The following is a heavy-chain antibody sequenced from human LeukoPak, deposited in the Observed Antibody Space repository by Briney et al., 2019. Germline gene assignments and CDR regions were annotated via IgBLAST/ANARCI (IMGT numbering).Heavy chain of an antibody. CDR1: GGSFSGYY. CDR3: AREEVRLLWFGEYYYGMDV. V-gene: IGHV4-34*01. Sequence: SETLSLTCAVYGGSFSGYYWSWIRQPPGKGLEWIGEINHSGSTNYNPSLKSRATISVDTSKNQFSLKLSSVTAADTAVYYCAREEVRLLWFGEYYYGMDVWGQGTTVTVSS. D-gene: IGHD3-10*01. CDR2: INHSGST. J-gene: IGHJ6*02.